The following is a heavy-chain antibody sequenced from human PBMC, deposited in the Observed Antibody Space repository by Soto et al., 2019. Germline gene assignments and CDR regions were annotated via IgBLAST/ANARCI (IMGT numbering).Heavy chain of an antibody. Sequence: SETLSLTCTVSGGSISSGGYYWSWIRRHPGKGLEWIGYIYYSGSTYYNPSLKSRVTISVDTSKNQFSLKLSSVTAADTAVYYCARVGYSSGWYGGYFDYWGQGTLVSVST. J-gene: IGHJ4*02. CDR3: ARVGYSSGWYGGYFDY. V-gene: IGHV4-31*03. CDR1: GGSISSGGYY. D-gene: IGHD6-19*01. CDR2: IYYSGST.